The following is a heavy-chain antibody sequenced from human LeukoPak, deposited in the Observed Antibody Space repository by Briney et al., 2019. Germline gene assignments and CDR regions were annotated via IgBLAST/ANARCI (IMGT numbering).Heavy chain of an antibody. Sequence: PSETLSLTCTVSGGSISSSSYYGGWIRQPPGKGLEWIGSIYYSGSTYYNPSLRSRVTISVDTSKNQFSLKLSSVTAADTAVYYCARLDGGKPGGYWGQGTLVTVSS. D-gene: IGHD4-23*01. CDR1: GGSISSSSYY. CDR2: IYYSGST. CDR3: ARLDGGKPGGY. V-gene: IGHV4-39*01. J-gene: IGHJ4*02.